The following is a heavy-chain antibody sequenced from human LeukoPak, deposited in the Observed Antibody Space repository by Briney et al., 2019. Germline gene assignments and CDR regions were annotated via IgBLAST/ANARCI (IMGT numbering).Heavy chain of an antibody. CDR2: AYYRSKWYN. V-gene: IGHV6-1*01. Sequence: SQTLSLTCAISGDSVSSNSAAWNWIRQSPSRGLEWLGRAYYRSKWYNDYAVSVKSRITINPDTSKNQFSLQLNSVTPEDTAVYYCARGGDSSGRNWFDPWGQGTLVTVSS. J-gene: IGHJ5*02. D-gene: IGHD6-19*01. CDR3: ARGGDSSGRNWFDP. CDR1: GDSVSSNSAA.